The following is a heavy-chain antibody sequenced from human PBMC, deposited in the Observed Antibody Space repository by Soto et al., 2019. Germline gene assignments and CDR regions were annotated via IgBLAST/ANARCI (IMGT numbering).Heavy chain of an antibody. CDR1: GFTFSSYA. CDR3: ARTTSGWSNYYYYGMDV. J-gene: IGHJ6*02. D-gene: IGHD6-19*01. V-gene: IGHV3-64*01. Sequence: GSVRLSCAASGFTFSSYAMHWARQAPGRGLEYVSAISSDGGSAYYANSVKGRFTISRDNSKNTLYLQMGSLRAEDMAVYYCARTTSGWSNYYYYGMDVWGQGT. CDR2: ISSDGGSA.